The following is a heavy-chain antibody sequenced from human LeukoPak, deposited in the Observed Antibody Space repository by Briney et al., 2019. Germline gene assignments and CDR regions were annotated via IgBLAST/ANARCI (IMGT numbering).Heavy chain of an antibody. CDR3: ARSRLDYYDSSGYYPYYFDY. D-gene: IGHD3-22*01. Sequence: GGSLRLSCAASGFTFSSYGMSWVRQAPGRGLEWVAAISSSGVTTYYADSVKGRFTISRDNAKNSLYLQVNSLRAEDTAVYYCARSRLDYYDSSGYYPYYFDYWGQGTLVTVSS. CDR2: ISSSGVTT. CDR1: GFTFSSYG. V-gene: IGHV3-48*04. J-gene: IGHJ4*02.